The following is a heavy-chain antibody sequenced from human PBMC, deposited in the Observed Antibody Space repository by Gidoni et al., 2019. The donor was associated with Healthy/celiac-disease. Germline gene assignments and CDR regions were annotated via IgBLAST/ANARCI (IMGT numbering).Heavy chain of an antibody. D-gene: IGHD2-2*01. CDR3: ASNDCSSTSCYYDY. V-gene: IGHV3-53*01. CDR1: GFTVSSNY. CDR2: IYSGGST. Sequence: EVQLVESGGGLIQPGGSLRLSCPASGFTVSSNYMSWVRQAPGKGLEWVSVIYSGGSTYYADSVKGRFTISRDNSKNTLYLQMNSLRAEDTAVYYCASNDCSSTSCYYDYWGQGTLVTVSS. J-gene: IGHJ4*02.